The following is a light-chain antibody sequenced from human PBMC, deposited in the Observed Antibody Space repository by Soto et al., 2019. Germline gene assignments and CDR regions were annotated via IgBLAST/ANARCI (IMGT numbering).Light chain of an antibody. J-gene: IGKJ1*01. Sequence: DIVLTQSPGTLSLSPGERATLSCRASQSFSSYLAWYQQKPGQAPRLLIYGASSRATGIPDRFSGSGSGTDFTLTISRLEPEDCAVYYCQQYGSSSRTSGQGTKVEIK. CDR1: QSFSSY. CDR3: QQYGSSSRT. CDR2: GAS. V-gene: IGKV3-20*01.